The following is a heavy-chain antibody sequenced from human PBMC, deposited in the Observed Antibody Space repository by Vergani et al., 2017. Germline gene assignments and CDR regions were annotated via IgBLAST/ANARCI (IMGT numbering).Heavy chain of an antibody. D-gene: IGHD5-12*01. Sequence: QLLESGGGLIQPGGSLRLSCAASGFTFNSYAMNWVRQAPGKGLEWVAGISGSGGSTYYAGSVKGRFTISRDSSKNTLYLQMNSLSAGDTAVYYCAKANPRNSXYDYLYYYHAMDVWGQGTTVTVSS. J-gene: IGHJ6*02. CDR3: AKANPRNSXYDYLYYYHAMDV. CDR2: ISGSGGST. V-gene: IGHV3-23*01. CDR1: GFTFNSYA.